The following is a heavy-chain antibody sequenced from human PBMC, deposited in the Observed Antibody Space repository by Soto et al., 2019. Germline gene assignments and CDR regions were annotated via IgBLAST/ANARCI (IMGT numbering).Heavy chain of an antibody. CDR1: GFTFSDYY. CDR3: ARDGIVVVVAATPAAFDI. J-gene: IGHJ3*02. Sequence: PGGSLRLSCAASGFTFSDYYMSWIRQAPGKGLEWVSNISSSGSTIYYADSVKGRFTISRDNAKNSLYLQMNSLRAEDTAVYYCARDGIVVVVAATPAAFDIWGRGTMVTVS. V-gene: IGHV3-11*01. D-gene: IGHD2-15*01. CDR2: ISSSGSTI.